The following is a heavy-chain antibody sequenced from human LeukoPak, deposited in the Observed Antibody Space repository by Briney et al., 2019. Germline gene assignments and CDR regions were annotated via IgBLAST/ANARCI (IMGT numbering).Heavy chain of an antibody. J-gene: IGHJ5*02. D-gene: IGHD2-15*01. CDR2: ISSSSSYI. Sequence: GGSLRLSCAASGFTVSSYSMSWVRQAPGKGLECGSSISSSSSYIYYADSVKGRFTISRDNAKNSLYLQMNSLRAEDTAVYYCARELGYCSGGSCPNWFDPWGQGTLVTVSS. CDR1: GFTVSSYS. CDR3: ARELGYCSGGSCPNWFDP. V-gene: IGHV3-21*01.